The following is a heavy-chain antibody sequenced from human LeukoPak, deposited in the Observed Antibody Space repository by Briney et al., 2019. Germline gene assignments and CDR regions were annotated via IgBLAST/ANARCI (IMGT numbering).Heavy chain of an antibody. CDR2: ISSSGSTI. CDR3: ARDTDYSGMDV. Sequence: GGSLRLSCAASGFTFSDYYMSWIRQAPGKGLEWVSYISSSGSTIYYADSVKGRFTVSRDNSKNTLYLQMNSLRAEDTAVYYCARDTDYSGMDVWGKGTTVTVSS. CDR1: GFTFSDYY. D-gene: IGHD4-17*01. V-gene: IGHV3-11*04. J-gene: IGHJ6*04.